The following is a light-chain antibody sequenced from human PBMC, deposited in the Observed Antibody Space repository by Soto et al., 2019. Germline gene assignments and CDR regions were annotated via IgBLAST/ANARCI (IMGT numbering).Light chain of an antibody. CDR1: SGHSSYI. J-gene: IGLJ1*01. V-gene: IGLV4-60*02. CDR2: LEGSGSY. CDR3: ETWECNTQV. Sequence: QSVLTQSSSASASLGSSVKLTCTLSSGHSSYIIAWHQQQPGKAPRYLMKLEGSGSYNKGSGVPDRFSGSSSGADRYLTISNLQFEDEADYYRETWECNTQVFGTGTKLTVL.